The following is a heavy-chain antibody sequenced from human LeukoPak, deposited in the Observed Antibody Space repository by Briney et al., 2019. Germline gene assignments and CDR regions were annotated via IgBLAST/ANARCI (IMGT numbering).Heavy chain of an antibody. V-gene: IGHV3-30-3*01. CDR2: ISYDGSNK. CDR1: GFTFSSYA. CDR3: ARGSIAYYYDSSGYYSPRVRKTDAFDI. J-gene: IGHJ3*02. Sequence: PGRSLRLSCAASGFTFSSYAMHWVRQAPGKGLEWVAVISYDGSNKYYADSVKGRFTISRDNSKNTLYLQMNSLRAEDTAVYYCARGSIAYYYDSSGYYSPRVRKTDAFDIWGQGTMVTVSS. D-gene: IGHD3-22*01.